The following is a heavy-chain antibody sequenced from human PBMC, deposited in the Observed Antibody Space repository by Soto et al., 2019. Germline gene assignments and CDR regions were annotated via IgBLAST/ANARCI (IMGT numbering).Heavy chain of an antibody. CDR1: GFSLSTSGVG. V-gene: IGHV2-5*02. CDR3: AHSLIGYYYDSSGSNWFDP. Sequence: SGPTLVNPTQTLTLTCTFSGFSLSTSGVGVGWIRQPPGKALEWLALIYWDDDKRYSPSLKSRLTITKDTSKNQVVLTMTNMEPLDTATYYCAHSLIGYYYDSSGSNWFDPWGQGTLVTVSS. J-gene: IGHJ5*02. CDR2: IYWDDDK. D-gene: IGHD3-22*01.